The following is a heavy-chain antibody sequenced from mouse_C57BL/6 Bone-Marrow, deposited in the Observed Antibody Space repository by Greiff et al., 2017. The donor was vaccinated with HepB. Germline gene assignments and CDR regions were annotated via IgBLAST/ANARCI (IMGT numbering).Heavy chain of an antibody. V-gene: IGHV5-2*01. CDR3: ARHGYDPYYYAMDY. Sequence: QSGESLKLSCESNEYEFPSHDMSWVRKTPEKRLELVAAINSDGGSTYYPDTMERRFIISRDNTKKTLYLQMSSLRSEDTALYYCARHGYDPYYYAMDYWGQGTSVTVSS. D-gene: IGHD2-2*01. CDR2: INSDGGST. J-gene: IGHJ4*01. CDR1: EYEFPSHD.